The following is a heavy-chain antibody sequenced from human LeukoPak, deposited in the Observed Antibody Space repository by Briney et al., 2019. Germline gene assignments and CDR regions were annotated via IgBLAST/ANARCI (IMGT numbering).Heavy chain of an antibody. D-gene: IGHD3-10*01. CDR3: ARGRFGDYCLDV. Sequence: KASETLSLTCTVSGGSFGNYYWSWIRQPAGKGLEWIGHIHTSGSTGYNPSLKSRVTMSVDTSKKQFSLYLSSVTAADTAVYYCARGRFGDYCLDVWGKGTTVTVSS. V-gene: IGHV4-4*07. CDR2: IHTSGST. J-gene: IGHJ6*03. CDR1: GGSFGNYY.